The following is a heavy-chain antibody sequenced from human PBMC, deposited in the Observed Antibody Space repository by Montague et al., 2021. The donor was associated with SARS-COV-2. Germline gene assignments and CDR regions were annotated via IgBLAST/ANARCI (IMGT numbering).Heavy chain of an antibody. J-gene: IGHJ4*02. CDR1: GGSISSGSYY. V-gene: IGHV4-39*01. CDR2: IYYSGST. D-gene: IGHD3-10*01. CDR3: ARLPDLLLWFGEALDY. Sequence: SETLSLTCTVSGGSISSGSYYWGWIRQPPGKGLEWIGSIYYSGSTYYNPSLKSRVTISVDTSKNQFSLKLSSVTAADTAVYYCARLPDLLLWFGEALDYWGQGTLVTVSS.